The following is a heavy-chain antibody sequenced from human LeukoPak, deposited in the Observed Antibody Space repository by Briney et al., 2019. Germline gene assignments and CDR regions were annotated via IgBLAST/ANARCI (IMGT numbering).Heavy chain of an antibody. Sequence: ASVKVSCKASGYTFTGYYMHWVRQAPGQGLEWMGWINPNSGGTNYAQKFQGRVTMTRDTSISTAYMELSRLRSDDTAVYYCTRERESRRDYDRRAFDIWGRGTMVTVSS. CDR2: INPNSGGT. V-gene: IGHV1-2*02. D-gene: IGHD1-14*01. J-gene: IGHJ3*02. CDR3: TRERESRRDYDRRAFDI. CDR1: GYTFTGYY.